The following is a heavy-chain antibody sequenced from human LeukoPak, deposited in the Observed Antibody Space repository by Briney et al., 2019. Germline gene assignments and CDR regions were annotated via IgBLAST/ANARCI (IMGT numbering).Heavy chain of an antibody. V-gene: IGHV4-39*07. Sequence: PSETLSLTCTVSGGSISSSSYYWGWIRQPPGKGLEWIGEINHSGSTNYNPSLKSRVTISVDTSKNQFSLKLSSVTAADTAVYYCARSTSPAHAFDIWGQGTMVTVSS. CDR2: INHSGST. CDR1: GGSISSSSYY. D-gene: IGHD2-2*01. J-gene: IGHJ3*02. CDR3: ARSTSPAHAFDI.